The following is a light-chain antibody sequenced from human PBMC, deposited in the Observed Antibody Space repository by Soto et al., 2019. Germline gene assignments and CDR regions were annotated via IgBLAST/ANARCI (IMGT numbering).Light chain of an antibody. J-gene: IGLJ1*01. CDR2: EVS. V-gene: IGLV2-14*01. CDR3: SSYTSSSTPVV. Sequence: QSVLPQPASVSGSPGRSITISCTGTSSDVGGYNYVSWYQQHPGKAPKLIIYEVSNRPSGVSNRFSGSKSGNTASLTISGLQAEDEADYYCSSYTSSSTPVVFGTGTKVTVL. CDR1: SSDVGGYNY.